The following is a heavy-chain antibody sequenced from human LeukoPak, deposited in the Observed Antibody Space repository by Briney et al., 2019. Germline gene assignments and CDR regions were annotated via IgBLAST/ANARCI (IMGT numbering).Heavy chain of an antibody. J-gene: IGHJ4*02. CDR3: ARLPAGSGSYYNLSFDY. V-gene: IGHV1-2*06. CDR1: GYTFTGYY. D-gene: IGHD3-10*01. CDR2: INPNSGGT. Sequence: GASVTVSCKASGYTFTGYYMHWVRQAPGQGLEWMGRINPNSGGTNYAQKFQGRVTMTRDTSISTAYMELSRLRSDDTAVYYCARLPAGSGSYYNLSFDYWGQGTLVTVSS.